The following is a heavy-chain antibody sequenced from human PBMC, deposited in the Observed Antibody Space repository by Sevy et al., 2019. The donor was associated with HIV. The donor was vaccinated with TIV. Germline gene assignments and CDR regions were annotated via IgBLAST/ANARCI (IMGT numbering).Heavy chain of an antibody. CDR1: GFTFNNYA. CDR2: ITGSGSST. D-gene: IGHD1-26*01. Sequence: GGSLRLSCAASGFTFNNYALSWVRQAPGKGLEWVSAITGSGSSTYYAVSVKGRSTISRDKSKNTVYLQMNSLRVEDTAVYYYAKDREWGQGTLVTVSS. CDR3: AKDRE. J-gene: IGHJ4*02. V-gene: IGHV3-23*01.